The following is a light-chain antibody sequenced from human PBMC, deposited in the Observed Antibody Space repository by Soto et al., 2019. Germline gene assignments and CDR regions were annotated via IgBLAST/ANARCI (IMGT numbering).Light chain of an antibody. CDR3: QQYENRPLT. CDR2: DAA. J-gene: IGKJ4*01. V-gene: IGKV1-33*01. Sequence: DIQLTQSPPSLSASVGDGVTITCQASQDITNYLNWYQQKSGKSPKLLIFDAANLEAGVPSRFSGGGSGTHFTFTINSLQPDDFATYYCQQYENRPLTFGGGTKVE. CDR1: QDITNY.